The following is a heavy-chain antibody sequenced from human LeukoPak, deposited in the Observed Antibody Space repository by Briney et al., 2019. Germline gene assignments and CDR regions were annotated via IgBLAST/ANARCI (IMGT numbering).Heavy chain of an antibody. V-gene: IGHV3-30-3*01. CDR2: ISYGGNNK. CDR3: ASRYCSSTSCYV. CDR1: GFTFSSYA. Sequence: GRSLRLSCAASGFTFSSYAMHWVRQAPGKGLEWVAVISYGGNNKYYADSVKGRFTISRDNAKNSLYLQMNSLRAEDTAVYYCASRYCSSTSCYVWGKGTTVTVSS. J-gene: IGHJ6*04. D-gene: IGHD2-2*01.